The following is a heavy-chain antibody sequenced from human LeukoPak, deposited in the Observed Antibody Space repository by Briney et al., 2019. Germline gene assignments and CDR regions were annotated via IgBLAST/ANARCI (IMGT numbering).Heavy chain of an antibody. D-gene: IGHD1-1*01. V-gene: IGHV1-24*01. CDR2: FDPEDGEP. CDR3: AVSLTTGGYYGMDV. Sequence: AAVKVSCKVSGYTLTELSLHWVRQAPGKGLEWMGRFDPEDGEPIYERKFQGRVTMTEDTSADTAYIELSSLRSKDTAVYFCAVSLTTGGYYGMDVWGQGPTVTVS. CDR1: GYTLTELS. J-gene: IGHJ6*02.